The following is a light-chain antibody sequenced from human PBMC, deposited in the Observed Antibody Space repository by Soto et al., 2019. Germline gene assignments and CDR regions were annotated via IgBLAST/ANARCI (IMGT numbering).Light chain of an antibody. J-gene: IGLJ1*01. CDR2: DVS. Sequence: QSALTQPRSXXXXXXXXXXXXCTGTSSDVGTYNYVSWYQQHPGKAPKVMIYDVSERPSGVPDRFSGSKSGNTASLTISGLQAEDEADYYCCSYAGSPRYVLGTGTKVTVL. CDR1: SSDVGTYNY. CDR3: CSYAGSPRYV. V-gene: IGLV2-11*01.